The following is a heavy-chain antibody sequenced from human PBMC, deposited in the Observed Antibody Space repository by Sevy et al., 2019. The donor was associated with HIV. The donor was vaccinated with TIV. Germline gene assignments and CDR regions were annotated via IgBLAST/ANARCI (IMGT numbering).Heavy chain of an antibody. CDR2: INPESGDT. CDR1: GYTFIAHY. V-gene: IGHV1-2*02. D-gene: IGHD3-10*01. Sequence: ASVKVSCTSSGYTFIAHYLHWVRQAAGQGLEWMGWINPESGDTRHTEKFQGRVTMTRDTSISTAYMEVITLRSDDTAVYFCARVQRGGVPDYWGQGTLVTVSS. CDR3: ARVQRGGVPDY. J-gene: IGHJ4*02.